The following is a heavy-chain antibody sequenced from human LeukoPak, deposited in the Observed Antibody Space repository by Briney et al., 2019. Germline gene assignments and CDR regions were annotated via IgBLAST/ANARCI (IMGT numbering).Heavy chain of an antibody. D-gene: IGHD3-9*01. J-gene: IGHJ6*02. V-gene: IGHV3-21*01. CDR1: GFTFNNYA. Sequence: PGGSLRLSCAASGFTFNNYAMSWVRQAPGKGLEWVSSISSSSSYIYYADSVKGRFTIPRDNAKNSLYLQMNSLRAEDTAVYYCARDYDILTGYYYYGMDVWGQGTTVTVSS. CDR3: ARDYDILTGYYYYGMDV. CDR2: ISSSSSYI.